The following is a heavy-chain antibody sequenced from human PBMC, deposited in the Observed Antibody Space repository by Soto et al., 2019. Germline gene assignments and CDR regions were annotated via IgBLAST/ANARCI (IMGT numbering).Heavy chain of an antibody. D-gene: IGHD3-22*01. V-gene: IGHV4-31*03. CDR2: ISASGST. J-gene: IGHJ5*02. CDR1: GGSISDGYY. CDR3: ARRDRSGFSYWLDT. Sequence: SETLSLTCTVSGGSISDGYYWTWIRQHPGKGLEWIGSISASGSTSYNPSLKSRLTVSVDKSKNQFSLNLRSETAADTAVYYCARRDRSGFSYWLDTWGQGALVTVSS.